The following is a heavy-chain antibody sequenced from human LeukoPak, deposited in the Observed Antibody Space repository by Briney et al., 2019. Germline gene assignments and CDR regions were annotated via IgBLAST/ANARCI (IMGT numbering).Heavy chain of an antibody. CDR1: GGSINSYY. V-gene: IGHV4-4*07. D-gene: IGHD6-13*01. J-gene: IGHJ4*02. CDR2: IYTSGST. CDR3: ARRAKSQQLVIGYFDY. Sequence: PSETLSLTCTVSGGSINSYYWSWIRQPAGKGLEWIGRIYTSGSTNYNPSLRSRVTMSVDTSKNQFSLKLSSVTAADTAVYYCARRAKSQQLVIGYFDYWGQGTLVTVSS.